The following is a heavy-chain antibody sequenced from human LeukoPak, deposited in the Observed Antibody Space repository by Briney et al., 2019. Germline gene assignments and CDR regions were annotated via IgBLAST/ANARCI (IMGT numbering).Heavy chain of an antibody. CDR1: GGSISSGGYY. CDR3: ARGVKIDYSSSSRNWYFDL. D-gene: IGHD6-6*01. V-gene: IGHV4-31*03. CDR2: IYYSGST. Sequence: SETLSLTCTFSGGSISSGGYYWSWIRQHPGKGLEWIGYIYYSGSTYYNPSLKSRVTISLDTSENQFSLKLSSVTAADTAVYYCARGVKIDYSSSSRNWYFDLWGRGTLVTVSS. J-gene: IGHJ2*01.